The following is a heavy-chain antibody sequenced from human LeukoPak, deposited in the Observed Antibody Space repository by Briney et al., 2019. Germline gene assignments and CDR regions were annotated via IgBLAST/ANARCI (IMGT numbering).Heavy chain of an antibody. CDR3: ARMPLGVAVVTPYYFDS. V-gene: IGHV4-31*03. CDR2: ISYRGTT. D-gene: IGHD2-21*02. Sequence: TLSLTCTVFGDSLNSGSYYWSWIRQHSERGLEWIGYISYRGTTFYNPSLKSRVSISGDTSKTQFSLNINSVTAADTAVYYCARMPLGVAVVTPYYFDSWGQGTLVTVSS. CDR1: GDSLNSGSYY. J-gene: IGHJ4*02.